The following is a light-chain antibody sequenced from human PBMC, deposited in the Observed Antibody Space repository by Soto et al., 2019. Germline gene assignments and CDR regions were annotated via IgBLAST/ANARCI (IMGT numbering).Light chain of an antibody. CDR3: QQYNNWPWT. CDR1: QSVSSSY. V-gene: IGKV3-15*01. CDR2: GAS. Sequence: EIVLTQSPCTLSLSPGERATLSCRASQSVSSSYLAWYQQKPGQAPRLLIYGASTRATDIPGRFSGSGSGTEFTLTISSLQSEDFAVYYCQQYNNWPWTFGQGTKVDIK. J-gene: IGKJ1*01.